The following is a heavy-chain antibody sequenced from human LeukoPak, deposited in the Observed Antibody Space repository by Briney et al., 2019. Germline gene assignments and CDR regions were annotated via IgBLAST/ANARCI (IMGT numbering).Heavy chain of an antibody. V-gene: IGHV1-2*02. CDR3: AREMGDDSSGYHDY. Sequence: ASVKVSCKASGYTFTGYHMHWVRQAPGQGLEWMGWINPNSGGTNYAQKFQGRVTMTRDTSISTAYMELSRLRSDDTAVYYCAREMGDDSSGYHDYWGQGTLVTVSS. CDR2: INPNSGGT. CDR1: GYTFTGYH. J-gene: IGHJ4*02. D-gene: IGHD3-22*01.